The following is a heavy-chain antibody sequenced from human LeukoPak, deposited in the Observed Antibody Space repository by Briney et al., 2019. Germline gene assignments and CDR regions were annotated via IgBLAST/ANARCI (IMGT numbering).Heavy chain of an antibody. V-gene: IGHV3-13*01. CDR3: ARGVFGIVAPGGDY. D-gene: IGHD3-10*02. Sequence: GGSLRLSCAASGFTFSTYDMPWVRQATGKGLEWVSAIGTAGDTYYSGSVKGRFTISRENAKNSLYLQMNSLRAGDTAVYYCARGVFGIVAPGGDYWGQGTLVTVSS. J-gene: IGHJ4*02. CDR1: GFTFSTYD. CDR2: IGTAGDT.